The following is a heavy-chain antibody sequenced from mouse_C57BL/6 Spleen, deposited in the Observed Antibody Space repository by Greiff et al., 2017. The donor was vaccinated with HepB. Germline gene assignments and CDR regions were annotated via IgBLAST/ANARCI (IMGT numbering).Heavy chain of an antibody. V-gene: IGHV1-42*01. Sequence: EVQLQQSGPELVKPGASVKISCKASGYSFTGYYMNWVKQSPEKSLEWIGEINPSTGGTTYNQKFKAKATLTVDKSSSTAYMQLKSLTSEDSAVYYCARLRPWFAYWGQGTLVTVSA. CDR2: INPSTGGT. J-gene: IGHJ3*01. CDR1: GYSFTGYY. D-gene: IGHD2-12*01. CDR3: ARLRPWFAY.